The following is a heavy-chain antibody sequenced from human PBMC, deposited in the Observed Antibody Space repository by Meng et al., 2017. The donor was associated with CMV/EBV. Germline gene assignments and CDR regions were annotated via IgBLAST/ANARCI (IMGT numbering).Heavy chain of an antibody. V-gene: IGHV3-7*04. J-gene: IGHJ4*02. CDR1: GFTFSSYW. CDR2: IKQDGSEK. D-gene: IGHD3-3*01. CDR3: ARGLEWLLLGIFDY. Sequence: GGSLRLSCAASGFTFSSYWMSWVRQAPGKGLEWVANIKQDGSEKYYVDSVKGRFTNSRDNAKNSLYLQMNSLRAEDTAVYYCARGLEWLLLGIFDYWGQGTLVTVSS.